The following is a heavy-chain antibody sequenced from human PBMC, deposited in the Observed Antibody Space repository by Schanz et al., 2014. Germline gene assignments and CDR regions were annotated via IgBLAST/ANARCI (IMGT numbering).Heavy chain of an antibody. J-gene: IGHJ1*01. CDR3: PKPFPPTTLFGLCIGGFLYEVHLVESGRGPTKNYF. V-gene: IGHV3-23*04. D-gene: IGHD2-15*01. Sequence: EVQLVESGGGLVKDYFPERISYAVFCLNKNTYALRWVRQAPGKGLEWVSGISGNDGCAPSADSVKGRFTISRDNSKNTLWLQINSLRGEEPGSYYWPKPFPPTTLFGLCIGGFLYEVHLVESGRGPTKNYF. CDR2: ISGNDGCA. CDR1: CLNKNTYA.